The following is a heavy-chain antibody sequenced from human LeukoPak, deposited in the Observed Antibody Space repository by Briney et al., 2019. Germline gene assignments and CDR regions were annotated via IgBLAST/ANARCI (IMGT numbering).Heavy chain of an antibody. CDR2: INHSGST. J-gene: IGHJ4*02. D-gene: IGHD3-3*01. CDR1: GGSFSGYY. Sequence: SETLSLTCAVYGGSFSGYYWSWIRQPPGKGLEWIGEINHSGSTNYNPSLKSRVTISVDTSKNQFSLKLSSVTAADTAVYYCARSALERLNGYLFDYWGQGTLVTVSS. CDR3: ARSALERLNGYLFDY. V-gene: IGHV4-34*01.